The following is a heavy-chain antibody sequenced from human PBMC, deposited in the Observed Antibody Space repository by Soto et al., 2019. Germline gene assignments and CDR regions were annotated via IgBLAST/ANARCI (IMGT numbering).Heavy chain of an antibody. Sequence: GGSLRLSCAASGFTFSRYWMHWVRQAPGKGLVWASRINSDGSSTSYADSVKGRFTISRDNAKNTLYLQMNSLRAEDTAVYYCARYYGSGSYYNDDYYYYYMDVWGKGTTVTVSS. V-gene: IGHV3-74*01. J-gene: IGHJ6*03. D-gene: IGHD3-10*01. CDR2: INSDGSST. CDR1: GFTFSRYW. CDR3: ARYYGSGSYYNDDYYYYYMDV.